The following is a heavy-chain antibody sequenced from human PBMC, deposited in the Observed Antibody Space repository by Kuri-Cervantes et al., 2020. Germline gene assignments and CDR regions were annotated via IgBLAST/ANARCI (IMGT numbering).Heavy chain of an antibody. CDR1: GFTFNNAW. CDR2: IKGKTDGGTT. V-gene: IGHV3-15*01. D-gene: IGHD4-17*01. CDR3: ARLPLYGDFKGGNWGYYYYMDV. Sequence: GESLKISCAASGFTFNNAWMSWVRQAPGKGLEWVGRIKGKTDGGTTDYAAPVKGRFTISRDDSKNTLYLQMNSLKTEDTAVYYCARLPLYGDFKGGNWGYYYYMDVWGKGTTVTVSS. J-gene: IGHJ6*03.